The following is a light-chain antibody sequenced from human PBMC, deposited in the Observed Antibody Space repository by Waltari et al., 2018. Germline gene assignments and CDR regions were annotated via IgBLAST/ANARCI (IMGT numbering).Light chain of an antibody. CDR3: QHLNGYPIT. J-gene: IGKJ4*01. CDR2: FAS. CDR1: QGINNY. Sequence: IQFTQYPSSLSASVGDRVTITCRASQGINNYLAWYQQKPGEAPKPLIYFASTLERGGPSRFSGSGSGTDFTLTISSLQPEDFSTYYCQHLNGYPITFGGGTKVEIK. V-gene: IGKV1-9*01.